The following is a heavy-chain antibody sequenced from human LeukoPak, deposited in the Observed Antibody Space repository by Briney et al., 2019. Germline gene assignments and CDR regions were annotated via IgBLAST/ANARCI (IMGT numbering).Heavy chain of an antibody. V-gene: IGHV3-30-3*01. Sequence: GGSLRLSCAASGFTFSRYAMHWVRQAPGKGLEWVTLISSDGSNKYYADSVKGRFTISRDNSKNTLYLQMDSLRPEDTAVCFCARARPTDYWGQGTLVTVSS. CDR1: GFTFSRYA. CDR3: ARARPTDY. CDR2: ISSDGSNK. J-gene: IGHJ4*02.